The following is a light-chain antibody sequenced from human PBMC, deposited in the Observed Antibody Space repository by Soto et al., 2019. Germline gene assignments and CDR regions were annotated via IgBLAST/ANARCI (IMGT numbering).Light chain of an antibody. CDR3: FSYAGSRTYV. V-gene: IGLV2-23*01. CDR2: EGS. Sequence: QSLMTQPASVSGSPGQSITISCTGTSSDVGGYNFVAWYQQYPGKAPKVMIYEGSQRPSGVSTRFSGSRSGNTASLTISGLQPEGESDFYCFSYAGSRTYVFGTGTKLTVL. CDR1: SSDVGGYNF. J-gene: IGLJ1*01.